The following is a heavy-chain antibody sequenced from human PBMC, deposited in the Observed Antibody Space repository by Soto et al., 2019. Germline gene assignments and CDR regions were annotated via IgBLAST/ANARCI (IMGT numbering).Heavy chain of an antibody. J-gene: IGHJ4*02. CDR3: ARDAAVGLFDY. CDR2: IYSGGST. Sequence: PGGSLRLSCAASGFTVSSNYMSWVRQAPGKGLEWVSVIYSGGSTYYADSVKGRFTISRDNSKNTLYLQMNSLRAEDTAVYYCARDAAVGLFDYWGQGTLVTVSS. CDR1: GFTVSSNY. V-gene: IGHV3-53*01. D-gene: IGHD1-26*01.